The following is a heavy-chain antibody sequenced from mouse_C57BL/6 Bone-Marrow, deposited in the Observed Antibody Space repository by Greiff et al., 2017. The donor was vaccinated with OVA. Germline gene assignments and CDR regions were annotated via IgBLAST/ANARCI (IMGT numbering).Heavy chain of an antibody. CDR2: IHPNSGST. D-gene: IGHD2-3*01. CDR1: GYTFTSYW. CDR3: AREWLLRKAY. V-gene: IGHV1-64*01. Sequence: QVQLQQSGAELVKPGASVKLSCKASGYTFTSYWMHWVKQRPGQGLEWIGMIHPNSGSTNYNEKFKSKATLTVDKSSSTAYMQLSSLTSEDSAVYYCAREWLLRKAYWGQGTLVTVSA. J-gene: IGHJ3*01.